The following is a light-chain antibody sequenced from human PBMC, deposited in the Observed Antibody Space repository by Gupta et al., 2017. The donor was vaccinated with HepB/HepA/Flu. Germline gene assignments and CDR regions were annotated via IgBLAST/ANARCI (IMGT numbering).Light chain of an antibody. CDR1: QNIDTW. J-gene: IGKJ2*01. CDR3: QQYSHYPLT. V-gene: IGKV1-5*03. Sequence: DIHMTQSPSTLSASVGDTVTITRRASQNIDTWLAWYQQKAGKAPNLLIYKASTLESGVPSTFSGSGSGTEFTLTISSLQPHDFATYYCQQYSHYPLTFGQGTKLEIK. CDR2: KAS.